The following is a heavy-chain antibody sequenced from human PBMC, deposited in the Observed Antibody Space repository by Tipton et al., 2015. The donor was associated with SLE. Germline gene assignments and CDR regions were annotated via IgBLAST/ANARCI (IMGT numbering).Heavy chain of an antibody. J-gene: IGHJ3*02. CDR3: ARDPGLELRLGSVLDI. D-gene: IGHD1-7*01. Sequence: TLSLTCAVYGGSISSSSSYYWSWIRQPPGKGLEWIGFIYTSGSPNYNPSLKSRVTISVDTSKNQFSLKLSSVTVADTAVYYCARDPGLELRLGSVLDIWGQGTMVTVSS. V-gene: IGHV4-61*01. CDR1: GGSISSSSSYY. CDR2: IYTSGSP.